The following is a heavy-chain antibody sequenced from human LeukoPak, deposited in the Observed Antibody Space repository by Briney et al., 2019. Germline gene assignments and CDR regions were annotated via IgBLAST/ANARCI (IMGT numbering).Heavy chain of an antibody. CDR2: TSGSGGRT. Sequence: GGSLRLSCAASGFTFSSYAMSWVRQAPGKGLEWVSGTSGSGGRTYYADSVKGRFTISRDNSKNTLYLQVNSLRAADTAVYYCAKSMGATLFDYWGQGTLVTVSS. CDR1: GFTFSSYA. CDR3: AKSMGATLFDY. J-gene: IGHJ4*02. V-gene: IGHV3-23*01. D-gene: IGHD1-26*01.